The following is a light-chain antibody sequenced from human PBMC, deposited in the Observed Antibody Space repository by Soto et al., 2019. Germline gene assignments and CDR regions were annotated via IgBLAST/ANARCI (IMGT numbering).Light chain of an antibody. CDR2: DAS. CDR3: LQYGNAPIT. Sequence: EIVLSQSPATLSLSPGEGATLSCGASVSVYSSYVAWYQQKPGLAPRLLIYDASNRATGIPDRFSGSGSGTDYILTINTLEPEDFAVYYCLQYGNAPITFGQGTRLEIK. V-gene: IGKV3D-20*01. J-gene: IGKJ5*01. CDR1: VSVYSSY.